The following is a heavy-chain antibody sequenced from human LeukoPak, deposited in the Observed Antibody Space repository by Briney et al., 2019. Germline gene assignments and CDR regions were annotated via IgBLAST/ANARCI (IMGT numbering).Heavy chain of an antibody. CDR2: MRPDGNER. V-gene: IGHV3-7*01. Sequence: GGSLRLSCAASGFTFSTYWLNWVRQAPGKGLEWVANMRPDGNERHYVDSVKGRFTISRDNAKNSLYLQMDSLRAEDAAIYYCARETIGTFFNWGQGTLVTVSS. D-gene: IGHD1-26*01. J-gene: IGHJ4*02. CDR1: GFTFSTYW. CDR3: ARETIGTFFN.